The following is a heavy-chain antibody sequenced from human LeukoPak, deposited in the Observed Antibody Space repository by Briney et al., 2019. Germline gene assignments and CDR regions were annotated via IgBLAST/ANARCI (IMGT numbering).Heavy chain of an antibody. J-gene: IGHJ6*03. V-gene: IGHV1-2*02. CDR2: INPNSGGT. Sequence: ASVKVSCKASGYTFTGYYMHWVRQAPGQGLEWMGWINPNSGGTNYAQKFQGRVTMTEDTSTDTAYMELSRLRSEDTAVYYCATGSEQWLRIGYYYYMDVWGKGTTVTISS. CDR1: GYTFTGYY. CDR3: ATGSEQWLRIGYYYYMDV. D-gene: IGHD6-19*01.